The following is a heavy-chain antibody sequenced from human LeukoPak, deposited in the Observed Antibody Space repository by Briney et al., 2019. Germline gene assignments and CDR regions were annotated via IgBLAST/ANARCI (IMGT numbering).Heavy chain of an antibody. CDR3: VKVWQPGRSYAFDI. J-gene: IGHJ3*02. V-gene: IGHV3-43*02. D-gene: IGHD1-26*01. Sequence: GVSVTLSCPASGFTFDDHGLHWVGQAPGRGLEWVSLISGDGGSTCSADSVKRRFTISRDNSKNSLYLQMTSLRTEDTALYYCVKVWQPGRSYAFDIWGQGTMVTASS. CDR2: ISGDGGST. CDR1: GFTFDDHG.